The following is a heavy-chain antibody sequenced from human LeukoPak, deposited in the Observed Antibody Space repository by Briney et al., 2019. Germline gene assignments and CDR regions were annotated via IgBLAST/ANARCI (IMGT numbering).Heavy chain of an antibody. V-gene: IGHV1-2*02. Sequence: ASVKVSCKASGYSFAGYQMHWVRQAPGQGLEWMGWINPSNGVTNFAQNFQGRVTMTTDTSVTTAYMELNSLTSDDTAVYYCARDRPPEYFEPSYHYYGLDVWGQGTTVTVSS. D-gene: IGHD3-9*01. CDR1: GYSFAGYQ. CDR3: ARDRPPEYFEPSYHYYGLDV. J-gene: IGHJ6*02. CDR2: INPSNGVT.